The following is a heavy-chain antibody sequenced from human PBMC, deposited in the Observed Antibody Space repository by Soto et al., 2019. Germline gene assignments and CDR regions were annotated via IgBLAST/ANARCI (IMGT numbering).Heavy chain of an antibody. CDR3: ARDSHKYYYDSSGYSHEFDY. V-gene: IGHV1-69*01. Sequence: QVQLVQSGAEVTKPGSSVKVSCKASGGTFSSYAISWVRQAPGQGLEWMGGIIPIFGTANYAQKFQGRVTITADESTSTAYMELSSLRSEDTAVYYCARDSHKYYYDSSGYSHEFDYWGQGTLVTVSS. D-gene: IGHD3-22*01. J-gene: IGHJ4*02. CDR2: IIPIFGTA. CDR1: GGTFSSYA.